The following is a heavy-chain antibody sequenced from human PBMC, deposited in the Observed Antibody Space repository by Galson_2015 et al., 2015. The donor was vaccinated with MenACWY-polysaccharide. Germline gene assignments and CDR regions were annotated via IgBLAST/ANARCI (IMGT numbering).Heavy chain of an antibody. CDR1: GYSFTSYW. V-gene: IGHV5-51*01. D-gene: IGHD4-17*01. Sequence: QSGAEVKKPGESLKISCKGSGYSFTSYWIGWVRQMPGKGLEWMGIIYPGDSDTRYSPSFQGQVTISADKSISTAYLQWSSLKASDTAMYYCASRHHYGDYGNRPDAFDIWGQGTMVTVSS. J-gene: IGHJ3*02. CDR3: ASRHHYGDYGNRPDAFDI. CDR2: IYPGDSDT.